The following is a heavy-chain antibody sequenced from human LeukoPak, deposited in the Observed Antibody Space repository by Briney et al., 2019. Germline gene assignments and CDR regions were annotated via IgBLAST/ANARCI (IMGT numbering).Heavy chain of an antibody. D-gene: IGHD5-12*01. Sequence: GGSLRLSRAVSEFSFSRFGMTWVRQAPGKGLEWVSSISSSSDIYYVDSVKGRFTISRDNSKNSLYLQMNSLRAEDTAVYYCATGYSGYHSNYYYMDVWGKGTTVTVSS. CDR1: EFSFSRFG. V-gene: IGHV3-21*01. J-gene: IGHJ6*03. CDR3: ATGYSGYHSNYYYMDV. CDR2: ISSSSDI.